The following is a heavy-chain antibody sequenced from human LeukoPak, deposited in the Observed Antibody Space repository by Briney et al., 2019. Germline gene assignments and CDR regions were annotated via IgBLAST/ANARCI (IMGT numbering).Heavy chain of an antibody. Sequence: SETLSLTCTVSGGSISSGGYYWSWIRQHPGKGLEWIGYIYYSGRTYYNPSLKSRVAIPLETSKNQFSLKLSSVTAADTAVYYCARGPTSVVADYWGQGTLVTVSS. V-gene: IGHV4-31*03. J-gene: IGHJ4*02. D-gene: IGHD2-21*01. CDR3: ARGPTSVVADY. CDR1: GGSISSGGYY. CDR2: IYYSGRT.